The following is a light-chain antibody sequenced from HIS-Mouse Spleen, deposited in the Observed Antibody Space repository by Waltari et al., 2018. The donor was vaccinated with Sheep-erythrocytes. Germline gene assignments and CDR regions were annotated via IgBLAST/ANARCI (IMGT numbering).Light chain of an antibody. V-gene: IGLV2-23*01. CDR3: CSYAGSSTPWV. CDR1: SSDVGSYNL. J-gene: IGLJ3*02. CDR2: EGS. Sequence: QSALTQPASVSGSPGQSITISCTGTSSDVGSYNLVSWYQQPPGKAPKLMTYEGSKRPSWFSNRFSGSKSGNTASLTISGLQAEDEADYYCCSYAGSSTPWVFGGGTKLTVL.